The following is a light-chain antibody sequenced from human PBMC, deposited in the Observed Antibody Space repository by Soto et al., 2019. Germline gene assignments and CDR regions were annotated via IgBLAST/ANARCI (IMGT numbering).Light chain of an antibody. V-gene: IGKV3-20*01. Sequence: EIVLTQSPGTLSLSPGERATLSCMATQTVTSNYLAWYQEKPGQAPRLLISDVSSRAPGIPDRFTGSGSGTDFTLTISGLEPEDSAVYYCHQYSRSPLTFGRGTKVDIK. J-gene: IGKJ1*01. CDR1: QTVTSNY. CDR3: HQYSRSPLT. CDR2: DVS.